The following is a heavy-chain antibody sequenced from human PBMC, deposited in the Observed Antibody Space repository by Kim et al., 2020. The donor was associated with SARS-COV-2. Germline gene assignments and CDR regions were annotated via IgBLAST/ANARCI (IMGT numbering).Heavy chain of an antibody. Sequence: GGSLRLSCAASGFTFSSYEMNWVRQAPGKGLEWVSYISSSGSTIYYADSVNGRFTISRDNAKNSLYLQMNSLRAEDTAVYYCAREGIAVAGTEALHYYYYGMDVWGQGTTVTVSS. D-gene: IGHD6-19*01. CDR2: ISSSGSTI. V-gene: IGHV3-48*03. CDR3: AREGIAVAGTEALHYYYYGMDV. J-gene: IGHJ6*02. CDR1: GFTFSSYE.